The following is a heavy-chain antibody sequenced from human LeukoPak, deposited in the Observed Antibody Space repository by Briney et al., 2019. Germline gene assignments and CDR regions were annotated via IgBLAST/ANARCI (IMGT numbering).Heavy chain of an antibody. Sequence: SQTLSLTCAISGDSVSSNSAAWNWIRQSPSRGLEWLGRTYYRSKWYNDYAVSVKSRITINPDTSKNQFSLQLNSVTPEDTAVYYCARDWLVFKSRGLLWFGDVYMDVWGKGTTVTVSS. D-gene: IGHD3-10*01. V-gene: IGHV6-1*01. J-gene: IGHJ6*03. CDR2: TYYRSKWYN. CDR3: ARDWLVFKSRGLLWFGDVYMDV. CDR1: GDSVSSNSAA.